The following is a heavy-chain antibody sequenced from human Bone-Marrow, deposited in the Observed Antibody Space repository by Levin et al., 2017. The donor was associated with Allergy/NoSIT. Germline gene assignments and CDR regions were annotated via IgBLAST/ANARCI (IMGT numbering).Heavy chain of an antibody. CDR1: GFSLSNARMG. CDR2: IFSNDEK. D-gene: IGHD2-2*01. V-gene: IGHV2-26*01. CDR3: ARGQVGIVVVPAAMFWFDP. J-gene: IGHJ5*02. Sequence: GPTLVKPTETLTLTCTVSGFSLSNARMGVSWIRQPPGKALEWLAHIFSNDEKSYSTSLKSRLTISKDTSKSQVVLTMTNMDPVDTATYYCARGQVGIVVVPAAMFWFDPWGQGTLVTVSS.